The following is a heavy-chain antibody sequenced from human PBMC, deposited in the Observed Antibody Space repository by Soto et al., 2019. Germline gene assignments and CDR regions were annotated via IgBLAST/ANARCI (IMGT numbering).Heavy chain of an antibody. CDR1: GGSISSYY. J-gene: IGHJ6*02. CDR3: ARVPTRDYYGSSGYYSGYYYYYGMDV. Sequence: SETLSLTCTVSGGSISSYYWSWIRQPPGKGLEWIGYIYYSGSTNYNPSLKSRVTISVDTSKNQFSLKLSSVTAADTAVYYCARVPTRDYYGSSGYYSGYYYYYGMDVWGQGTTVTVSS. V-gene: IGHV4-59*01. CDR2: IYYSGST. D-gene: IGHD3-22*01.